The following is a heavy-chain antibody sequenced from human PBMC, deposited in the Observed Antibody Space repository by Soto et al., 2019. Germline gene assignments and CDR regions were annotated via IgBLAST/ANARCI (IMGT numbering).Heavy chain of an antibody. Sequence: QLQLQESGPGLVKPSETLSLTCTVSGGSISSSSYYWGWIRQPPGKGLEWIGSIYYSVSTYYNPSLKSRGTIAVDTAKNQFSLELRSVTAADTAVYYCARHSVGGVAGTDYFDYWGQGTLVTVSS. V-gene: IGHV4-39*01. J-gene: IGHJ4*02. CDR2: IYYSVST. CDR1: GGSISSSSYY. D-gene: IGHD6-19*01. CDR3: ARHSVGGVAGTDYFDY.